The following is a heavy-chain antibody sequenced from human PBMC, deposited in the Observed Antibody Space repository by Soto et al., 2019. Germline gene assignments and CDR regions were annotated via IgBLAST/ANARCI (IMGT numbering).Heavy chain of an antibody. CDR3: ARGITYYDILTGYPPLTPYYYYGMDV. Sequence: ASVKVSCRASGYTFTSYYMHWVRQAPGQGLEWMGIINPSGGSTSYAQKFQGRVTMTRDTSTSTVYMELSSLRSEDTAVYYCARGITYYDILTGYPPLTPYYYYGMDVWGQGTTVTVSS. CDR2: INPSGGST. CDR1: GYTFTSYY. V-gene: IGHV1-46*01. J-gene: IGHJ6*02. D-gene: IGHD3-9*01.